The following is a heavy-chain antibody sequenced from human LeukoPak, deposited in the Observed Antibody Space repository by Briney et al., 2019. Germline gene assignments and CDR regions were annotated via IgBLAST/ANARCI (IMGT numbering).Heavy chain of an antibody. CDR2: IYYSGNT. J-gene: IGHJ4*02. Sequence: SETLSLTCSVSGGSIRSYYWTWIRQPPGKGLEWIGYIYYSGNTNYNPSLKSRVTISVDTSNKRFSLKLNSVTAADTAVYYCARALGTGLVDYWGQGTLVAVSS. CDR3: ARALGTGLVDY. V-gene: IGHV4-59*12. D-gene: IGHD2-8*02. CDR1: GGSIRSYY.